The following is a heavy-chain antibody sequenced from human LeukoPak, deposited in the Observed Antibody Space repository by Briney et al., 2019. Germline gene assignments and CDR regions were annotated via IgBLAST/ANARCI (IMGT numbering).Heavy chain of an antibody. V-gene: IGHV3-33*01. CDR3: ARDRRDSSGWSRGRPVPYFDY. D-gene: IGHD6-19*01. CDR1: GFTFRSHG. Sequence: GGSLRLSCAASGFTFRSHGMHWVRQAPGKGLEWVAFIWYDGSNKYYTDSMKGRFTISRDNSKNTLYLQMNSLRAEDTAVYYCARDRRDSSGWSRGRPVPYFDYWGQGTLVTVSS. CDR2: IWYDGSNK. J-gene: IGHJ4*02.